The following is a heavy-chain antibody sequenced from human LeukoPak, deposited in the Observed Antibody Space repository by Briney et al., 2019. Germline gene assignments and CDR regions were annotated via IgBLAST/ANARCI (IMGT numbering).Heavy chain of an antibody. J-gene: IGHJ4*02. V-gene: IGHV3-21*01. Sequence: GGSLRLSCAASGFTFSSYSMNWVRQAPGKGLEWVSSISSSSSYIYYADSVKGRSTISRDNAKNSLYLQMNSLRAEDTAVYYCARGGYSYGPSDYWGQGTLVTVSS. D-gene: IGHD5-18*01. CDR3: ARGGYSYGPSDY. CDR1: GFTFSSYS. CDR2: ISSSSSYI.